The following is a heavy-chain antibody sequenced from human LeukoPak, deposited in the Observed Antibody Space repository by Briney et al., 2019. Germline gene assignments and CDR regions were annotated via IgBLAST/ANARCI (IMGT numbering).Heavy chain of an antibody. D-gene: IGHD1-26*01. J-gene: IGHJ4*02. Sequence: SETLSLTCTVSGGSISSYYWSWIRQPPGKGLEWIRYIYYSGSTKYNPSLKSRATISVDTSKNQFSLKLSSVTAVDTAVYYCASGSYYFDYWGQGTLVTVSS. CDR3: ASGSYYFDY. CDR1: GGSISSYY. V-gene: IGHV4-59*08. CDR2: IYYSGST.